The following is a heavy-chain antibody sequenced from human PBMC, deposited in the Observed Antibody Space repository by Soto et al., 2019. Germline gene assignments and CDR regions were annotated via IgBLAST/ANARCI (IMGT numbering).Heavy chain of an antibody. CDR3: ARSLCSSSSGLRSDYFDY. CDR1: GFTFSSYA. Sequence: PGGSLRLSCAASGFTFSSYAMHWVRQAPGKGLEWVAVISYDGSNKYYADSVKGRFTISRDNSKNTLYLQMNSLRAEDTAVYYCARSLCSSSSGLRSDYFDYRAQGTLVPVSA. V-gene: IGHV3-30-3*01. D-gene: IGHD6-6*01. J-gene: IGHJ4*02. CDR2: ISYDGSNK.